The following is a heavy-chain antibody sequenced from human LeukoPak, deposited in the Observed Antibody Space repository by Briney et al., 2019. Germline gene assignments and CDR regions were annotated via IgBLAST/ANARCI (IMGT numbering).Heavy chain of an antibody. D-gene: IGHD4-11*01. V-gene: IGHV3-21*04. CDR1: GFTFSSYS. Sequence: GGSLRLSCAASGFTFSSYSMNWVRQAPGKGLEWVSSISSSSSYIYYADSVKGRFTISRDNSKNTLHLQMNSLRAEDTAVYYCAKDSRRFDYWGQGTLVTVSS. J-gene: IGHJ4*02. CDR3: AKDSRRFDY. CDR2: ISSSSSYI.